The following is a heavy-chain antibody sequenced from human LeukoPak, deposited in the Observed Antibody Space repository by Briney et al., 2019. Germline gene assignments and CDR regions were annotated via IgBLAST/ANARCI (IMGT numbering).Heavy chain of an antibody. Sequence: SETLSLTCTVSGGSISSYYRSWIRQPPGKGLEWIGYIYYSGSTNYNPSLKSRVTISVDTSKNQFSLKLSSVTAADTAVYYCARHVVVPAANWFDPWGQGTLVTVSS. D-gene: IGHD2-2*01. J-gene: IGHJ5*02. CDR1: GGSISSYY. V-gene: IGHV4-59*08. CDR2: IYYSGST. CDR3: ARHVVVPAANWFDP.